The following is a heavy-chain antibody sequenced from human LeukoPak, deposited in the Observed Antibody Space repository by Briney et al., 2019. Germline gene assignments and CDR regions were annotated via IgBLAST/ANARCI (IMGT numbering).Heavy chain of an antibody. D-gene: IGHD2-15*01. CDR1: GYTFTSYD. J-gene: IGHJ4*02. V-gene: IGHV1-8*01. CDR3: ARAHCSGGSCYYFDY. Sequence: GASVKVSCKASGYTFTSYDINWVRQAPGQGLERMGWMNPNSGNTGYAQKFQGRVTMTRNTSISTAYMELSSLRSEDTVVYYCARAHCSGGSCYYFDYWGQGTLVTVSS. CDR2: MNPNSGNT.